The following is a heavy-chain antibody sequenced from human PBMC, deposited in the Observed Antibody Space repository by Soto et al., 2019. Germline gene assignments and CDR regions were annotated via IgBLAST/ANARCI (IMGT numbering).Heavy chain of an antibody. V-gene: IGHV3-30*18. CDR1: GFTFSSHG. Sequence: PGGSLRLSCAASGFTFSSHGIHWVRQAPGKGLEWVAAISYDGTNKYYADSVKGRFTISRDNSKNTLYLQTNSLRAEDSAVYYCAKYMYRTVAVRVAPIDYWGQGTLVTVSS. D-gene: IGHD3-10*01. CDR3: AKYMYRTVAVRVAPIDY. CDR2: ISYDGTNK. J-gene: IGHJ4*02.